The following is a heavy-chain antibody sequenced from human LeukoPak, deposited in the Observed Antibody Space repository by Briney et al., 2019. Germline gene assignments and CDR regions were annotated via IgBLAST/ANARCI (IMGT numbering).Heavy chain of an antibody. V-gene: IGHV4-34*01. CDR2: INHSGST. J-gene: IGHJ4*02. Sequence: SETLSLTCAVYGGSFSGYYWSWIRQPPGKGLEWIGEINHSGSTNYNPSLKSRVTISLDTSKNQFSLKLSSVTAADTAVYYCARAGSGYSFDYWGQGTLVTVSS. CDR1: GGSFSGYY. D-gene: IGHD3-22*01. CDR3: ARAGSGYSFDY.